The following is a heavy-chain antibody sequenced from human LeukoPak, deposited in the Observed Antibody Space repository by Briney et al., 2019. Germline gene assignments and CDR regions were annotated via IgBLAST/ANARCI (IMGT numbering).Heavy chain of an antibody. CDR3: AKVMGYSSSWYRDYFDY. Sequence: GFTXXXYALSWVRQAPGKGLEGVSAISGSGGSTYYADSVKGRFTISRDNSKNTLYLQMNSLRAEDTAVYYCAKVMGYSSSWYRDYFDYWGQGTLVTVSS. J-gene: IGHJ4*02. D-gene: IGHD6-13*01. CDR2: ISGSGGST. V-gene: IGHV3-23*01. CDR1: GFTXXXYA.